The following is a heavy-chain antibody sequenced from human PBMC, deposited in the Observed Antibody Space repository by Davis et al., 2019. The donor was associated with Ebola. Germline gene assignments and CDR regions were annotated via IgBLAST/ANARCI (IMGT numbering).Heavy chain of an antibody. V-gene: IGHV3-30-3*01. J-gene: IGHJ4*02. CDR1: GFTFSSYA. Sequence: GGSLRLSCAASGFTFSSYAMHWVRQAPGKGLEWVAVISYDGSNKYYADSVKGRFTISRDNSKNTLYLQMNSLRAEDTAVYYCALGSAMVYWGQGTLVTVSS. CDR2: ISYDGSNK. CDR3: ALGSAMVY. D-gene: IGHD5-18*01.